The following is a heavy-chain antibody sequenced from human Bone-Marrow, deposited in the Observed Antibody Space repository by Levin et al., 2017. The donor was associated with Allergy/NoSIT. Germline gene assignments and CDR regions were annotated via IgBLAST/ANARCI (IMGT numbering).Heavy chain of an antibody. J-gene: IGHJ4*02. CDR2: IWSDGTNK. CDR3: AKGGKTVAGRHSWGAGPKNVDPFAPFDY. Sequence: GGSLRLSCAASGFTFSSYDMHWVRQAPGKGLEWVAVIWSDGTNKFYAESVKGRFTISRDNSKNTLYLQLNSLRAEDTAMYYCAKGGKTVAGRHSWGAGPKNVDPFAPFDYWGQGNLVTVSS. V-gene: IGHV3-33*06. CDR1: GFTFSSYD. D-gene: IGHD6-19*01.